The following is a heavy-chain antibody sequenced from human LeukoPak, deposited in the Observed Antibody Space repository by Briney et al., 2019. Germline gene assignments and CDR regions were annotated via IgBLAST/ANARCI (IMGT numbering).Heavy chain of an antibody. V-gene: IGHV4-61*02. D-gene: IGHD3-10*02. CDR2: IYTSGST. CDR3: ASDHMLYAFHI. Sequence: SETLSLTCTVSGGSISSGRYYWSWIRQPAGKGLEWIGRIYTSGSTNYNPSLKSRVTISVDTSKNQFSLKLISVTAADTAVYYCASDHMLYAFHIWGQGTMVTVSS. J-gene: IGHJ3*02. CDR1: GGSISSGRYY.